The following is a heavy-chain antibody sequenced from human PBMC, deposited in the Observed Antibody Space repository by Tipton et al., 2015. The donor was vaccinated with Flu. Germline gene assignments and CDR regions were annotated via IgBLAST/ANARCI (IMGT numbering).Heavy chain of an antibody. CDR2: INHSGST. Sequence: TLSLTCAVYGGSFGDYYWNWIRQPPGKGLEWIGEINHSGSTNYNPSLKSRVTISGDTSKNQFSLKLSSVTAADTAVYYCATHCVGVCSHAFDIWGQGTMVTVSS. CDR1: GGSFGDYY. V-gene: IGHV4-34*01. D-gene: IGHD2-21*02. J-gene: IGHJ3*02. CDR3: ATHCVGVCSHAFDI.